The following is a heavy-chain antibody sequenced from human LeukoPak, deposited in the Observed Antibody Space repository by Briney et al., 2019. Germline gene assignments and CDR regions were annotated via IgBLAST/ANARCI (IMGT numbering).Heavy chain of an antibody. CDR3: ARGRGYYDSSGYFDY. Sequence: ASVKVSCKASGYTFTGYYMHWVRQAPGQGLEWMGWINPNSGGTNYAQKFQGRVTMTRDTSISTAYMELSRLRSDDTAVYYCARGRGYYDSSGYFDYWGQGALVTVSS. J-gene: IGHJ4*02. V-gene: IGHV1-2*02. CDR2: INPNSGGT. D-gene: IGHD3-22*01. CDR1: GYTFTGYY.